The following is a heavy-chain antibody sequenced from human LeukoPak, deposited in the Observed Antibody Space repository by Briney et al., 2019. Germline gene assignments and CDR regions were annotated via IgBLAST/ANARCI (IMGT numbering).Heavy chain of an antibody. V-gene: IGHV3-9*01. CDR3: AKGGYCSSTSCYIYYYGMDV. CDR1: GFTFSSYS. Sequence: PGGSLRLSCAASGFTFSSYSMNWVRQAPGKGLEWVSGISWDSGSIGYADSVKGRFTISRDNAKNSLYLQMNSLRAEDTALYYCAKGGYCSSTSCYIYYYGMDVWGQGTTVTVSS. CDR2: ISWDSGSI. J-gene: IGHJ6*02. D-gene: IGHD2-2*02.